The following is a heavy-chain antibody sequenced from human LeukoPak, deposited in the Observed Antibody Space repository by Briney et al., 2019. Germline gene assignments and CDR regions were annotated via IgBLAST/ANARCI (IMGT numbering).Heavy chain of an antibody. CDR3: ARVVVVTATIDY. V-gene: IGHV4-31*03. Sequence: SETRSLTCTLSGGSTSSGGYYWSWIRQHPGKGREWIGYIYYSGSTYYNPSLKSRVTISVDTSKNQLSLKLCSVTAADTAVYYCARVVVVTATIDYWGQGTLVTVSS. CDR2: IYYSGST. CDR1: GGSTSSGGYY. J-gene: IGHJ4*02. D-gene: IGHD2-21*02.